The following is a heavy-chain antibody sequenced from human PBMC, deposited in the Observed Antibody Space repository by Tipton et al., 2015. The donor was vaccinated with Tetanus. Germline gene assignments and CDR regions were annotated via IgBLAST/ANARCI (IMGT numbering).Heavy chain of an antibody. CDR3: ARLDFNWFFDYYYGVDV. V-gene: IGHV5-51*01. J-gene: IGHJ6*02. CDR1: GYRFTDYW. Sequence: QLVQSGAEVKKPGESLRISCKGSGYRFTDYWIGWVRQMPGKGLEWMGIIYPGDSDTRYSPSFQGQVTISVDKSINTACLQWSSLKASDTAMYYCARLDFNWFFDYYYGVDVWGQGTTVTVSS. D-gene: IGHD3-9*01. CDR2: IYPGDSDT.